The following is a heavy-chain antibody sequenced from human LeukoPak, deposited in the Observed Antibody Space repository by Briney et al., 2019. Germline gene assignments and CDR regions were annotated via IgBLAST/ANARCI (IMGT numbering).Heavy chain of an antibody. CDR1: GYIFSTYW. CDR2: IYPGDSDT. V-gene: IGHV5-51*01. J-gene: IGHJ5*02. Sequence: RGESLKISCKCSGYIFSTYWIGWVRQMPGKGLEWMGIIYPGDSDTRYSPSFQGQVTISVDKSTSTAYLQWSSLKASDTAMYYCARRDRSRQYWFDPWAQGTLVTVSS. CDR3: ARRDRSRQYWFDP.